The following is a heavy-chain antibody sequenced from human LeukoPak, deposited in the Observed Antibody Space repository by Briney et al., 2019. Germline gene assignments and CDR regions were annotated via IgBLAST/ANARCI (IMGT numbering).Heavy chain of an antibody. J-gene: IGHJ4*02. D-gene: IGHD3-22*01. V-gene: IGHV4-39*01. CDR1: GGSISSGSYY. CDR3: ARSVLHDGSGYPNY. Sequence: SETLSLTCTVSGGSISSGSYYWGWIRQPPGKGLEWIGSFYYTGSTYYNPSLKSRLTIFIDTSKNQFSLKLSSVTAADTAVYYCARSVLHDGSGYPNYWGQGILVTVSS. CDR2: FYYTGST.